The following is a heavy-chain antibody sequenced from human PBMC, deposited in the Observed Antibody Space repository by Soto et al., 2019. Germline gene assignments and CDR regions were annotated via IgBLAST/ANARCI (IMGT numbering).Heavy chain of an antibody. J-gene: IGHJ6*02. CDR3: ARGRYCSSSSCSQYYYYSGMDV. CDR2: INPSGGST. V-gene: IGHV1-46*01. Sequence: ASVKVSCKASGFSFITYYIRWVRQAPGQGLEWVGTINPSGGSTSYAQKFHGRVTMTRDTSTSTVYMELSSLTSEDTAVYYCARGRYCSSSSCSQYYYYSGMDVWGQGTTVTVSS. D-gene: IGHD2-2*01. CDR1: GFSFITYY.